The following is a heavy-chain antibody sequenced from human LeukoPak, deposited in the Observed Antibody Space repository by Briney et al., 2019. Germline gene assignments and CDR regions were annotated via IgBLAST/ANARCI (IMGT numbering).Heavy chain of an antibody. CDR1: GGSISSGSYY. CDR3: ARGGHSGYDYHFDP. Sequence: SETLSLTCTVSGGSISSGSYYWSWIRQPAGKGLEWIGRIYTSGSTNYNPSLKSRVTISVDTSKNQFSLKLSSVTAADTAVYYCARGGHSGYDYHFDPWGQGTLVTVSS. CDR2: IYTSGST. V-gene: IGHV4-61*02. J-gene: IGHJ5*02. D-gene: IGHD5-12*01.